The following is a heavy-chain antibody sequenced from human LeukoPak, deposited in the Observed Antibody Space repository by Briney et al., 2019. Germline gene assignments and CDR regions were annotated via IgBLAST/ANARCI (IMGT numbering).Heavy chain of an antibody. CDR1: GGPINTDY. D-gene: IGHD3-9*01. J-gene: IGHJ2*01. V-gene: IGHV4-34*01. Sequence: SETLSLTCTVSGGPINTDYWSWIRQPPGKGLEWIGEINHSGSTNYNPSLKSRVTISVDTSKNQFSLKLSSVTAADTAVYYCARHGILRYFDWFNWYFDLWGRGTLVTVSS. CDR2: INHSGST. CDR3: ARHGILRYFDWFNWYFDL.